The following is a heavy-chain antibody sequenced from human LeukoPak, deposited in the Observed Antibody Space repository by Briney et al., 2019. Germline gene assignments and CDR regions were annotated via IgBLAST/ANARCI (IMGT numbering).Heavy chain of an antibody. CDR1: GFTFGGYG. J-gene: IGHJ4*02. CDR3: TRYNNDHFDY. D-gene: IGHD1-14*01. V-gene: IGHV3-33*01. Sequence: PGGSLRLSCAGSGFTFGGYGMHWFRQTPGKGLEWVAVIAYDGSRAFYADSVKGRFTTSRDNSKNTMSVQMDDLRAEDTAVYYCTRYNNDHFDYWGQGTLVTVYS. CDR2: IAYDGSRA.